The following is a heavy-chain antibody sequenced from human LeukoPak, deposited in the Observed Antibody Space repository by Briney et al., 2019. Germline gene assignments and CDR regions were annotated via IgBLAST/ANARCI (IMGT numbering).Heavy chain of an antibody. Sequence: GGSLRLSCAASGFTFSTYSMHWVRQTPGKGLEWVAVISYDGSKKDYADSVKGRFTISRDNSKNTVYLQMNSLRTEDTTVYYCAGGTSYYYSGFDVWAKGQRSPCP. CDR1: GFTFSTYS. CDR3: AGGTSYYYSGFDV. J-gene: IGHJ6*02. D-gene: IGHD3/OR15-3a*01. CDR2: ISYDGSKK. V-gene: IGHV3-30*04.